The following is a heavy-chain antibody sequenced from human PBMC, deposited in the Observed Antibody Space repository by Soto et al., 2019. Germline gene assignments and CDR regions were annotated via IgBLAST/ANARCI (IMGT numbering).Heavy chain of an antibody. CDR2: ISAYNVNT. CDR3: ARIFRSNNYDILTGPYHYGMDV. Sequence: ASVPVSCKASVYTFTSYGISLVRLAPGQVLEGMGWISAYNVNTNYAQKLQGRVTMTTNTSKNQFALKLSSVTAADTAVYYCARIFRSNNYDILTGPYHYGMDVWGQGTTVTVSS. V-gene: IGHV1-18*01. CDR1: VYTFTSYG. J-gene: IGHJ6*02. D-gene: IGHD3-9*01.